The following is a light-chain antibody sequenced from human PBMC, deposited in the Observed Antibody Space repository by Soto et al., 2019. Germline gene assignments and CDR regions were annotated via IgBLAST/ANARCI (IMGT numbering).Light chain of an antibody. CDR1: SSDVGTYDL. V-gene: IGLV2-23*02. CDR3: CAYAGRTTSF. Sequence: QSVLTQPASVSGSPGQSITISCTGTSSDVGTYDLVSWYQQYPGKAPTLMIYEVFKRPSGVSNRFSGSKSGNTASLTISGLQAEDEADYYCCAYAGRTTSFFGTGTKVTVL. J-gene: IGLJ1*01. CDR2: EVF.